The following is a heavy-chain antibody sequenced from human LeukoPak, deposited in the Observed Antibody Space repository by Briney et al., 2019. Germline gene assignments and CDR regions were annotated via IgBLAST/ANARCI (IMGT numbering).Heavy chain of an antibody. Sequence: SETLSLTCTVSGGSISSYYWSWIRQPPGKGLEWIGYIYTSGSTNYNPSLKSRVTISVATSKNQFSLKLSSVTAADTAVYYCASQTLQYSSSRYHPGGYYYYYYMDVWGKGTTVTVSS. V-gene: IGHV4-4*09. J-gene: IGHJ6*03. D-gene: IGHD6-13*01. CDR2: IYTSGST. CDR3: ASQTLQYSSSRYHPGGYYYYYYMDV. CDR1: GGSISSYY.